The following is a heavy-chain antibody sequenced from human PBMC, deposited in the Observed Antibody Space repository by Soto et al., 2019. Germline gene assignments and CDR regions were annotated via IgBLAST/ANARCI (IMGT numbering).Heavy chain of an antibody. Sequence: QLQLQESGPGLVKPSETLSLTCTVSGGSISSSSYYCGWIRQPPGKGLEWIGSIYYSGSTYHNPSLKRRVTIAVDTSENHFSLKLSSVAAADTGVYYCGRLHARFVGVPYFDIWGQGTMVTVSS. CDR3: GRLHARFVGVPYFDI. CDR2: IYYSGST. J-gene: IGHJ3*02. CDR1: GGSISSSSYY. D-gene: IGHD2-21*01. V-gene: IGHV4-39*02.